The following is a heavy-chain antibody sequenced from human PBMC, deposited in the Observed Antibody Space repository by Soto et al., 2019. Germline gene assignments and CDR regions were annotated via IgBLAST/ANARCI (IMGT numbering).Heavy chain of an antibody. V-gene: IGHV1-69*01. D-gene: IGHD2-2*01. CDR3: ARSQGSSTSLEIYDYYYYGMDV. CDR1: GGTFGSYA. CDR2: IIPIPGTA. J-gene: IGHJ6*02. Sequence: QVQLVQSGAEVKKPGSSVKVSCKASGGTFGSYAIGWVRQAPGQGLEWMGGIIPIPGTANYAQKFQGRGTIAADESTSTAYMELRSLRSEDTAVYYCARSQGSSTSLEIYDYYYYGMDVWGQGTTVTVSS.